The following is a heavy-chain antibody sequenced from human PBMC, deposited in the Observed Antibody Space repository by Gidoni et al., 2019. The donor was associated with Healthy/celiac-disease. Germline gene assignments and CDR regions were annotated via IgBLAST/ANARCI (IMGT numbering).Heavy chain of an antibody. D-gene: IGHD3-16*02. Sequence: LSCAATGFTFSDYYMSWIRQAPGKGLEWGSYISSSGSTIYYADSVKGRFTLSRDNAKISLYLQMNSLRSDDTAVYYCARDSWFYDYVWGSYRFDAFDIWGQGTMVTVSS. CDR3: ARDSWFYDYVWGSYRFDAFDI. J-gene: IGHJ3*02. V-gene: IGHV3-11*01. CDR2: ISSSGSTI. CDR1: GFTFSDYY.